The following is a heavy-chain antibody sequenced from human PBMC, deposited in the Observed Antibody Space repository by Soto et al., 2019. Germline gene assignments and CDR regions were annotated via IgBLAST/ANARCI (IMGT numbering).Heavy chain of an antibody. CDR3: ASFGGYYDSSGYYYYNY. D-gene: IGHD3-22*01. Sequence: PSETLSLTCTVSGGPIINGDTYLNWIRQHPEKGLEWIGYIYYSGSTYYNPSLKSRVTISVDTSKNQFSLKLSSVTAADTAVYYCASFGGYYDSSGYYYYNYWGQGTLVTVSS. V-gene: IGHV4-31*03. CDR2: IYYSGST. J-gene: IGHJ4*02. CDR1: GGPIINGDTY.